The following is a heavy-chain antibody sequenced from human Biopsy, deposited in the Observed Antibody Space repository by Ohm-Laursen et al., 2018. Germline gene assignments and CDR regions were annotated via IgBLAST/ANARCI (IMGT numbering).Heavy chain of an antibody. V-gene: IGHV1-24*01. CDR2: FAPENGKT. CDR3: AADINVWNVNY. D-gene: IGHD1-1*01. J-gene: IGHJ4*02. Sequence: ASVKVSCKVSGYTLTELSMHWVRQAPGKGLEWMGGFAPENGKTVYAQNFQARVSMTEDTSTDTAYMELRSLRSEDTAIYYCAADINVWNVNYWGQGTQVTVSS. CDR1: GYTLTELS.